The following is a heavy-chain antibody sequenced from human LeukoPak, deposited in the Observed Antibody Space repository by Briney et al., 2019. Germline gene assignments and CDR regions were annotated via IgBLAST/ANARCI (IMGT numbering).Heavy chain of an antibody. D-gene: IGHD3-3*01. CDR3: AAEPRTIFGVVDV. CDR2: IVVGSGNT. CDR1: GFTFTSSA. Sequence: SVKVSCKASGFTFTSSAVQWVRQARGQRLEWIGWIVVGSGNTNYAQKFQERVTISRDMSTSTAYMELSSLRSEDTAVYYCAAEPRTIFGVVDVWXXGTXVXVSS. J-gene: IGHJ6*04. V-gene: IGHV1-58*01.